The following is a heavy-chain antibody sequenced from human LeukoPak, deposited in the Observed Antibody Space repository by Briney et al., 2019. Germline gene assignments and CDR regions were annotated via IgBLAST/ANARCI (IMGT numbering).Heavy chain of an antibody. Sequence: SETLSLTCAVYGGSFSGYYWSWIRQPPGKGLEWIGEINHSGSTNYNPSLKSRVTISVDTSKNQFSLKLSSVTAADTAVYYCAKVPPALYSGSLTFDYWGQGTLVTVSS. CDR3: AKVPPALYSGSLTFDY. CDR1: GGSFSGYY. J-gene: IGHJ4*02. CDR2: INHSGST. D-gene: IGHD1-26*01. V-gene: IGHV4-34*01.